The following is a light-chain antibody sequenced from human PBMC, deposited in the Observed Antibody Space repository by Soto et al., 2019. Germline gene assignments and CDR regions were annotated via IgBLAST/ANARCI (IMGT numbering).Light chain of an antibody. Sequence: ELVLTQSPGTLSLSPRERATLPCRASKSVSNSYLAWYQQKPGQAPRLLVYAASTRDTGIPARFSGSGSGTDFTLTITSLEPEDFAVYYCQQRSNWPPTFGQGTKVDI. J-gene: IGKJ1*01. CDR1: KSVSNSY. CDR2: AAS. CDR3: QQRSNWPPT. V-gene: IGKV3D-20*02.